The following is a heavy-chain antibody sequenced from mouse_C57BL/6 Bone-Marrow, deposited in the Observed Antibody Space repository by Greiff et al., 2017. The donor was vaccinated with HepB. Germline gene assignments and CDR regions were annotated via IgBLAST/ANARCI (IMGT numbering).Heavy chain of an antibody. D-gene: IGHD1-1*01. V-gene: IGHV2-4*01. CDR3: AKNRYGGGYFDV. Sequence: VQVVESGPGLVQPSQSLSITCTVSGFSLTSYGVHWVRQPPGKGLEWLGVIWSGGSTDYNAAFISRLSISKDNSKSQVFFKMNSLQADDTAIYYCAKNRYGGGYFDVWGTGTTVTVSS. J-gene: IGHJ1*03. CDR2: IWSGGST. CDR1: GFSLTSYG.